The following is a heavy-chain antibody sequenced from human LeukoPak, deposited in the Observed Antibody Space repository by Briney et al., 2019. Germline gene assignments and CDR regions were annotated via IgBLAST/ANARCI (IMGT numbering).Heavy chain of an antibody. V-gene: IGHV3-13*01. J-gene: IGHJ5*02. CDR3: TRGAEGFDP. CDR1: GFTFSSYD. Sequence: GGSLRLSCAASGFTFSSYDMHWVRHATGKGLEWVSGIGKAGDTYYSGSVKGRFTISRENARNSLYLQMNGLRAGDTAVYYCTRGAEGFDPWGQGTLVTVSS. CDR2: IGKAGDT.